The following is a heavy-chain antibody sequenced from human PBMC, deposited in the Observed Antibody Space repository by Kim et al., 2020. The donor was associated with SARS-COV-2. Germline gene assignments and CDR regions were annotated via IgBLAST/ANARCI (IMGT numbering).Heavy chain of an antibody. J-gene: IGHJ4*02. CDR3: TKYSGRNPFDY. Sequence: ASVKVSCKASGYTLTSYFMHWVRQAPGQGLEWMGIINTSDGITNYAQKFQGRVTMTRDTSTSTVYMELSSLRSEDTAVYYCTKYSGRNPFDYWGQGTLVTVSS. CDR2: INTSDGIT. CDR1: GYTLTSYF. D-gene: IGHD1-26*01. V-gene: IGHV1-46*01.